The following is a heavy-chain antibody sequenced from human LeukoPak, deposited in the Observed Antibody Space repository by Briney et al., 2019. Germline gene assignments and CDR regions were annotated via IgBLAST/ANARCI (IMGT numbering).Heavy chain of an antibody. CDR3: ATTGTIAVAGIYYYGMDV. CDR1: GFIFSSYA. D-gene: IGHD6-19*01. CDR2: ISVSGGST. V-gene: IGHV3-23*01. J-gene: IGHJ6*02. Sequence: PGGSLRLSCAASGFIFSSYAMSWVRQAPGKGLEWVSVISVSGGSTYYADSVKGRFTVSRDNSRNTLYLQMNSLRAEDTAVYYCATTGTIAVAGIYYYGMDVWGQGTTVTVSS.